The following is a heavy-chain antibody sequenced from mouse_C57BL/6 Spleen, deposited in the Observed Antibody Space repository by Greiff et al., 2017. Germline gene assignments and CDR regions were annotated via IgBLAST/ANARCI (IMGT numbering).Heavy chain of an antibody. CDR2: INPGSGGT. Sequence: QVQLKESGAELVRPGTSVKVSCKASGYAFTNYLIEWVKQRPGQGLEWIGVINPGSGGTNYNEKFKGKATLTADKSSSTAYMQLSSLTSEDSAVYFCARWGDYDGNWGQGTTLTVSS. J-gene: IGHJ2*01. V-gene: IGHV1-54*01. CDR3: ARWGDYDGN. D-gene: IGHD2-4*01. CDR1: GYAFTNYL.